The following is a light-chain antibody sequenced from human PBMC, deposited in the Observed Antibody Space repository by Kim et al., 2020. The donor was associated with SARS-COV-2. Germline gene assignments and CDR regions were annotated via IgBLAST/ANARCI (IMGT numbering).Light chain of an antibody. J-gene: IGLJ7*01. V-gene: IGLV1-44*01. CDR3: ATWDASLNAHV. Sequence: GQRVTMPCSGTPSNIGRNPVNWYQHLPGPAPKLLIYGNDQRPSGVPDRFSGSKSGTSASLAISGVQSEDEADYYCATWDASLNAHVFGGGTQLTVL. CDR2: GND. CDR1: PSNIGRNP.